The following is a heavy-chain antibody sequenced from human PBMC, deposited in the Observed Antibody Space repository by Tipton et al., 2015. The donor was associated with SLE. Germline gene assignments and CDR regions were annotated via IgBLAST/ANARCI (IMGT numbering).Heavy chain of an antibody. CDR1: GYTFTSNY. D-gene: IGHD2-15*01. CDR2: IIPSAGST. Sequence: QVQLVQSGAEVKKPGASVKISCKTSGYTFTSNYIHWVRQAPGQGLEWMGIIIPSAGSTNYAQKFQGRVTMTRDTSTSTVYMELSSLTSEDTAVYFCAREESGGYWDYWGQGILVTVSS. J-gene: IGHJ4*02. CDR3: AREESGGYWDY. V-gene: IGHV1-46*01.